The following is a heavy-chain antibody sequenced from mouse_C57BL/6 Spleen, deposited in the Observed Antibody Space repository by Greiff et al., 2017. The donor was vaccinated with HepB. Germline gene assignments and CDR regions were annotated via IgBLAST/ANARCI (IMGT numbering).Heavy chain of an antibody. CDR1: GYTFTSYW. CDR2: IHPNSGST. D-gene: IGHD1-1*01. Sequence: VQLQQSGAELVKPGASVKLSCKASGYTFTSYWMHWVKQRPGQGLEWIGMIHPNSGSTNYNEKFKSKATLTVDKSSSTAYMQLSSLTSEDSAVYYCARSSYYGSSYVVYWGQGTTLTVSS. V-gene: IGHV1-64*01. CDR3: ARSSYYGSSYVVY. J-gene: IGHJ2*01.